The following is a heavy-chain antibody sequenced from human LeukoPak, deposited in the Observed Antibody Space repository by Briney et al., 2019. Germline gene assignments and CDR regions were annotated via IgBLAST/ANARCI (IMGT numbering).Heavy chain of an antibody. CDR3: ARVNGGYSYGYSVYY. D-gene: IGHD5-18*01. J-gene: IGHJ4*02. V-gene: IGHV4-30-4*01. CDR1: GGSISSGDYY. Sequence: SQTLSLTCTVSGGSISSGDYYWSWIRQPPGKGLEWIGYIYYSGGTYYNPSLKSRVTISVDTSKNQFSLKLSSVTAADTAVYYCARVNGGYSYGYSVYYWGQGTLVTVSS. CDR2: IYYSGGT.